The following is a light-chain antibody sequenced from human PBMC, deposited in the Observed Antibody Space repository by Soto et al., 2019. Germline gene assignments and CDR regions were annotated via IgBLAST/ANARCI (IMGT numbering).Light chain of an antibody. V-gene: IGKV1-5*03. CDR2: KAS. Sequence: DIQMTQSPSTLSASLGDRVTITCLSSQSIDTWLAWHQQKPGQVPKLLISKASSLESGVPSRFSGSGSGTEFTLTISSLQPDDSATYYCQQYNSYRAFGQGTKVDI. J-gene: IGKJ1*01. CDR3: QQYNSYRA. CDR1: QSIDTW.